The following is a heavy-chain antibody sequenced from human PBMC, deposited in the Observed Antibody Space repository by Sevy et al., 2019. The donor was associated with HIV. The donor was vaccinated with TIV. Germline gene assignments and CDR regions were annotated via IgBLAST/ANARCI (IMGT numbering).Heavy chain of an antibody. CDR2: MNPNSGNT. D-gene: IGHD6-6*01. J-gene: IGHJ4*02. CDR1: GYTFTFYD. CDR3: AGGASLYSSSIIEYDY. V-gene: IGHV1-8*01. Sequence: ASVKVSCKASGYTFTFYDINWVRQATGQGLEWVGWMNPNSGNTGYAQKFQGRVTMTRNTSISTAYMELSSLRSEDTVVFYCAGGASLYSSSIIEYDYWGQGTLVTVSS.